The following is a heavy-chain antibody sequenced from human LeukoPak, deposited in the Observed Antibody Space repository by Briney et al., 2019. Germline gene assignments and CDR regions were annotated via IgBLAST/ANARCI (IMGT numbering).Heavy chain of an antibody. D-gene: IGHD3-16*01. CDR3: ARDVDYRDY. Sequence: PGGSLRLSCAASGFTFRSYWMSWVRQAPRKGLEWVANIKQDGIEKYYVDSVKGRFTISRDNAKNSLYLQMNSLRAEDTAVYYCARDVDYRDYWGQGTLVTVSS. CDR1: GFTFRSYW. CDR2: IKQDGIEK. J-gene: IGHJ4*02. V-gene: IGHV3-7*01.